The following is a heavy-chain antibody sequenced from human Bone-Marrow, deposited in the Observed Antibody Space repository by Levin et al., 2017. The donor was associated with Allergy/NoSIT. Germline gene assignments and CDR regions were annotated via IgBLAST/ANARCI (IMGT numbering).Heavy chain of an antibody. CDR1: GFTFSSYA. CDR3: AKGRYYDILTGYNF. J-gene: IGHJ3*01. D-gene: IGHD3-9*01. Sequence: ETLSLTCAASGFTFSSYAMTWVRQAPGKGLEWVSAISGSGDTTFYADSVTGRFTISRDNSKNTLSLQMNSLRAEDTALYYCAKGRYYDILTGYNFWGQGTMVTVSS. CDR2: ISGSGDTT. V-gene: IGHV3-23*01.